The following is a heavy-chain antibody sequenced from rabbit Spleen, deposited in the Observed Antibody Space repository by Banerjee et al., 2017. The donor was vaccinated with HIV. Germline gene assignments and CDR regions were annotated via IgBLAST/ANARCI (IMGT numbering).Heavy chain of an antibody. J-gene: IGHJ4*01. D-gene: IGHD6-1*01. CDR3: ARDEVYAGYAGFGYATLHDFNL. V-gene: IGHV1S47*01. CDR1: GFDFSSYG. CDR2: IWNGDGST. Sequence: QEQLVESGGGLVQPGGSLKLSCKASGFDFSSYGVSWVRQAPGKGLEWIACIWNGDGSTYCASWVNGRFTISRSTSLATVTRQMTSLTAADTATYFCARDEVYAGYAGFGYATLHDFNLWGPGTLVT.